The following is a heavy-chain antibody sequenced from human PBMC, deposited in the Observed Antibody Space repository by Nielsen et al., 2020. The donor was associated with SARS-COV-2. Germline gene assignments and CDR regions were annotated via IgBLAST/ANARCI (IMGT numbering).Heavy chain of an antibody. CDR2: ISFDGTTK. Sequence: GESLKLSCGSSGFTISSSFMSWVRQAPGKGLEWVAIISFDGTTKYNEDSVKGRFTISRDNSKNTLYLQMKSLRAEDTAVYYCAREWEDYDSSGFDYWGQGTLVTVSS. V-gene: IGHV3-30-3*01. D-gene: IGHD3-22*01. CDR1: GFTISSSF. CDR3: AREWEDYDSSGFDY. J-gene: IGHJ4*02.